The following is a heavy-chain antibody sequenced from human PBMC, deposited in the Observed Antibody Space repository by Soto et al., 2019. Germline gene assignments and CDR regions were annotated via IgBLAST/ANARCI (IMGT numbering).Heavy chain of an antibody. CDR3: ARGGRQWLVTSDFNY. D-gene: IGHD6-19*01. Sequence: VQLVESGGGVVQPGRSLRLSCAASGFTFSDYAMHWVRQAPGKGLEWVAVVSHDGRNTHYADSVKGRFTIYRDSSKNTVSLEVTSLGAEDTAVYYCARGGRQWLVTSDFNYGGQGALFTVSS. CDR1: GFTFSDYA. J-gene: IGHJ4*02. V-gene: IGHV3-30*03. CDR2: VSHDGRNT.